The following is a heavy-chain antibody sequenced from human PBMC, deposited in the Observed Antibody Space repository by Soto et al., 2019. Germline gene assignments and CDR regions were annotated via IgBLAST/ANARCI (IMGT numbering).Heavy chain of an antibody. D-gene: IGHD2-15*01. CDR1: GYTFTDYY. V-gene: IGHV1-2*02. Sequence: ASVKVSCKASGYTFTDYYMHWVRQAPGQGLEWMGWINPKTGGTNYVQKFQGRVTMTRDTSITTAYMELSRLRSDDTAVYFCARLPGYCSGDSCRIDYWGQGTLVTVS. CDR2: INPKTGGT. CDR3: ARLPGYCSGDSCRIDY. J-gene: IGHJ4*02.